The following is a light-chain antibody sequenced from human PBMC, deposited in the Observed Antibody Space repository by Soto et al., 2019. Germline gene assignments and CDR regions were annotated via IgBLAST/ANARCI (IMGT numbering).Light chain of an antibody. V-gene: IGKV3-20*01. Sequence: EIVLTQSPGTLSLSPGERATLSCRASQSVSSSYLAWYQQKPGQAPRLLIYGASSRATGIPDRFSGSGSGTDLTLTISSLEPEDFAVYYCQQYSSSPYTFGQGTKLEIK. CDR2: GAS. CDR1: QSVSSSY. CDR3: QQYSSSPYT. J-gene: IGKJ2*01.